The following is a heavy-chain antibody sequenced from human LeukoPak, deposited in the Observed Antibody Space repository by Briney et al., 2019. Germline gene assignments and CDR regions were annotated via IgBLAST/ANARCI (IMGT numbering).Heavy chain of an antibody. CDR2: INPNSGGT. D-gene: IGHD3-10*01. CDR1: GYTFTGYY. Sequence: SVKVSCNASGYTFTGYYMHWVRQAPGQGLEWMGWINPNSGGTNYAQKFQGRVTMTRDTSISTAYMELSRLRSDDTAVYYCARWGIGDLRNTFDIWGHGTMVTVSS. CDR3: ARWGIGDLRNTFDI. J-gene: IGHJ3*02. V-gene: IGHV1-2*02.